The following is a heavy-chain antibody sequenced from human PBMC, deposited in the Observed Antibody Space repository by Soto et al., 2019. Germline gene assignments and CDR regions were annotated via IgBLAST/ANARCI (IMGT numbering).Heavy chain of an antibody. CDR2: INEDSTYI. CDR1: GFAFNTYS. Sequence: EVQLVESGGGLVKPGGSLRLSCTASGFAFNTYSMNWVRQAPGKGLEWVYYINEDSTYIYYADSLRGRITISRDNAKDSLFLQMNSLRPDDTAVYYCVRDLGRYFRSGSRDLGGDGATVTVSS. J-gene: IGHJ6*02. CDR3: VRDLGRYFRSGSRDL. V-gene: IGHV3-21*02. D-gene: IGHD3-9*01.